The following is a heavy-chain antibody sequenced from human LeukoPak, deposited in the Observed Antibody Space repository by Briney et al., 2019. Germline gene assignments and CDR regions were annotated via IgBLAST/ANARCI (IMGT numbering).Heavy chain of an antibody. J-gene: IGHJ4*02. V-gene: IGHV3-23*01. Sequence: GGSLRLSCAASGFTFTSHAMSWVRQAPGKGLEWVSIISGSGDSTYYADSVKGRFTISRDNSKNTLYLQMNTLRAEDTAVYYCAKVVSGYHFDYWGQGTLVTVSS. D-gene: IGHD5-12*01. CDR3: AKVVSGYHFDY. CDR1: GFTFTSHA. CDR2: ISGSGDST.